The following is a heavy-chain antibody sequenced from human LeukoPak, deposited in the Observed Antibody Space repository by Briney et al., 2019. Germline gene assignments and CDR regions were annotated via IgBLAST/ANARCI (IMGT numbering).Heavy chain of an antibody. D-gene: IGHD3-22*01. CDR3: AKVISGYYDSSGYSFDY. CDR1: GFTFSSYS. V-gene: IGHV3-21*01. CDR2: ISSSSSYI. Sequence: GGSLRLSCAASGFTFSSYSMNWVRQAPGKGLEWVSSISSSSSYIYYADSVKGRFTISRDNAKNSLYLQMNSLRAEDTAVYYCAKVISGYYDSSGYSFDYWGQGTLVTVSS. J-gene: IGHJ4*02.